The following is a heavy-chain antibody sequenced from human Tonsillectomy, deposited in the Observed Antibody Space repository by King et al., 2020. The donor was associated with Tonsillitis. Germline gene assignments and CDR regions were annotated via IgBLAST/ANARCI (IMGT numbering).Heavy chain of an antibody. V-gene: IGHV1-69*01. Sequence: VQLVESGAEVKKPGSSVKVSCKASGGTFSSCAISWVRQAPGQGLEWMGGIVPIFGTANYAQKFQGRVTITADESTSTAYMELSSLRSEDTAVYYCARHTSSSTYYYYGMDVWGQGTTVTVSS. CDR1: GGTFSSCA. J-gene: IGHJ6*02. D-gene: IGHD6-13*01. CDR3: ARHTSSSTYYYYGMDV. CDR2: IVPIFGTA.